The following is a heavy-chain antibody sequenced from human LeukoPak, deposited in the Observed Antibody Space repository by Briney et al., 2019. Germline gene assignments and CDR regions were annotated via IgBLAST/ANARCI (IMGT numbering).Heavy chain of an antibody. CDR3: TRCFGRSSYYFDF. J-gene: IGHJ4*02. V-gene: IGHV3-7*01. Sequence: GGSLRLSCAASGFTFTSYWMGWVRHAPGKGLEWVAKIKKDGSETIYGDSVRGRVTISRDNAENSLCLQMNRVRAEDTAVYYCTRCFGRSSYYFDFWGQGTLVTVSS. D-gene: IGHD3-3*01. CDR2: IKKDGSET. CDR1: GFTFTSYW.